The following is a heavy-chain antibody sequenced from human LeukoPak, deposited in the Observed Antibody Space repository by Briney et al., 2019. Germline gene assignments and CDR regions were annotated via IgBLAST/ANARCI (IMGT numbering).Heavy chain of an antibody. V-gene: IGHV1-18*01. CDR2: ISTYNGNT. J-gene: IGHJ4*02. Sequence: ASVKVSCKASGYTFNTYAISWVRQAPGQGFEWMGWISTYNGNTNYVERFQGRVTMTTDTSTTTAYMELRGLRSDDTAVYHCARDRQLQWFGEFNIDFDYWGQGTLVTVSS. D-gene: IGHD3-10*01. CDR1: GYTFNTYA. CDR3: ARDRQLQWFGEFNIDFDY.